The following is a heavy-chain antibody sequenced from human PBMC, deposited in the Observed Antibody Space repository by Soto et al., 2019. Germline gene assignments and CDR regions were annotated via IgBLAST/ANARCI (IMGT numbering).Heavy chain of an antibody. CDR1: GDSISSYY. D-gene: IGHD5-12*01. CDR2: IYYSGST. V-gene: IGHV4-59*01. J-gene: IGHJ5*02. Sequence: QVQLQESGPRLVKPSETLSLTCTVSGDSISSYYWSWIRQPPGKGLEWIGYIYYSGSTNYNPSLKSRVTISVDTPKNQFSLKLTSVTAADTAVYYCARGVATIGPLGQGTLVTVSS. CDR3: ARGVATIGP.